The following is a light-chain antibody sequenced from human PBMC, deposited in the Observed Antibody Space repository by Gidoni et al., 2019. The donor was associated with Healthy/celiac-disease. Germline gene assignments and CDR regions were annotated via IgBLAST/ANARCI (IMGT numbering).Light chain of an antibody. CDR2: GAS. J-gene: IGKJ3*01. Sequence: EIVMTQSPATLSVSPGERATLSCRASQSVSSSLAWYQQKPGQAPRLLIYGASTRATGIPARFSGSGSGTEFTLTISSLQSEDFAVYYCQQYNKWPPFTFGPGTKVEIK. V-gene: IGKV3-15*01. CDR3: QQYNKWPPFT. CDR1: QSVSSS.